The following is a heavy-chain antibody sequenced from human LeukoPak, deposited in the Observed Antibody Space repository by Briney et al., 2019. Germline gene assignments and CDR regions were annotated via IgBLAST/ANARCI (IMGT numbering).Heavy chain of an antibody. V-gene: IGHV3-23*01. CDR1: GFTFNSYA. Sequence: GGSLRLSCVASGFTFNSYAMSWVRRAPGRGLDWISAISGSGNTAYYADSMKGRFTISRDNSKNTLYLQMNSLRDEDTAVYSCAKCRSGGSCYGLDVWGQGTTVTVSS. CDR3: AKCRSGGSCYGLDV. J-gene: IGHJ6*02. D-gene: IGHD2-15*01. CDR2: ISGSGNTA.